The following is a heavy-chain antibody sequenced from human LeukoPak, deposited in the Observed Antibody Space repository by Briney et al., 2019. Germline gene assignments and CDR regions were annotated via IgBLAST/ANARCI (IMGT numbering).Heavy chain of an antibody. CDR3: VRDGDDYNFDY. J-gene: IGHJ4*02. CDR2: VKGDGSFT. CDR1: GFTFRNYW. D-gene: IGHD5-24*01. Sequence: GGSLRLSCAASGFTFRNYWMHWVRQAPGKGLVWVSRVKGDGSFTDYADSVKGRFTVSRDNAKNTLYLQMYSLRAEATAAYYCVRDGDDYNFDYWGQGSLVTVSS. V-gene: IGHV3-74*01.